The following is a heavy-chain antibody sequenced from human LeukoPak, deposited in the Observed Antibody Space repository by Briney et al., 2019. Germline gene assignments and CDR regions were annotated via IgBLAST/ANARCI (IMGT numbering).Heavy chain of an antibody. D-gene: IGHD3-22*01. CDR3: AKSFCFDNSGYYLDS. Sequence: PGGSLRLSCAASGFTFSNYGMWWVHQAAGKGLAWVAVISYDGSNKYYADSVNGGFTISRDNPKNTLNLQMRSLRADDTALYYCAKSFCFDNSGYYLDSWGQGTLVTVSS. V-gene: IGHV3-30*18. J-gene: IGHJ4*02. CDR2: ISYDGSNK. CDR1: GFTFSNYG.